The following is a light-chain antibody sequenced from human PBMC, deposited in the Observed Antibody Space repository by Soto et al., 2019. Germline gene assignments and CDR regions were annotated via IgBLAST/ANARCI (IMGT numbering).Light chain of an antibody. J-gene: IGLJ7*01. CDR1: SSDVGGYKY. V-gene: IGLV2-14*01. CDR3: SSYTSSSTLV. CDR2: AVS. Sequence: QSALTQPASVSGSPGQSITISCTGTSSDVGGYKYVSWYQQQSGKAPKLMIYAVSNRPSGVSNRFSGSKSGNTASLTISGLQAEDEAYYYCSSYTSSSTLVFGGGTQLTVL.